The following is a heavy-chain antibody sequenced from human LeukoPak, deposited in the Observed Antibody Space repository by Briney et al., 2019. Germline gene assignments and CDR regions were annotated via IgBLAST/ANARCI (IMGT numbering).Heavy chain of an antibody. V-gene: IGHV1-2*02. J-gene: IGHJ4*02. Sequence: ASVKVSCKASGYTFTGYYMHWVRQAPGQGLEWMGWINPNSGGTNYAQKFQGRVTMTGDTSISTAYMELSRLRSDDTAVYYCARGRSSWYYFDYWGQGTLVTVSS. CDR3: ARGRSSWYYFDY. CDR2: INPNSGGT. D-gene: IGHD6-13*01. CDR1: GYTFTGYY.